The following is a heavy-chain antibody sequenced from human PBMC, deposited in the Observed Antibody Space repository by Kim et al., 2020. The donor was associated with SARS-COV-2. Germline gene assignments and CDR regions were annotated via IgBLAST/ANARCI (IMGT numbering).Heavy chain of an antibody. D-gene: IGHD2-21*02. CDR1: GFTFSSYG. CDR3: ARGGGDSADAFDI. CDR2: IWYDGSNK. V-gene: IGHV3-33*01. J-gene: IGHJ3*02. Sequence: GGSLRLSCAASGFTFSSYGMHWVRQAPGKGLEWVVVIWYDGSNKYYADSVKGRFTISRDNSKNTLYLQMNSLRAEDTAVYYCARGGGDSADAFDIWGQGTMVTVSS.